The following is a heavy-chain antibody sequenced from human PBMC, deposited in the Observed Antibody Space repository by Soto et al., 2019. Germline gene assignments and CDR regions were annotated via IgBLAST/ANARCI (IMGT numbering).Heavy chain of an antibody. CDR3: ARDPGYYGMDV. V-gene: IGHV1-2*02. CDR2: INSNSGGT. J-gene: IGHJ6*02. CDR1: RYTFTGCY. Sequence: ASVKVSWKASRYTFTGCYRHWVRQAPGQGLEWMGWINSNSGGTNYAQNFRGRVTITRDTSISRAYMELSRLRSDDTAVYYCARDPGYYGMDVWGQGTTVTVSS.